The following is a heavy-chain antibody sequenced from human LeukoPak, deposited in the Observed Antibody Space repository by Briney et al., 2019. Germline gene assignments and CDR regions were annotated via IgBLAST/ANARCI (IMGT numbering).Heavy chain of an antibody. V-gene: IGHV3-7*05. CDR1: GFNFISYR. D-gene: IGHD1-26*01. CDR2: IKQDGSEK. J-gene: IGHJ4*02. Sequence: SGGSLRLSCAASGFNFISYRMSWVRQAPGKGLEWVANIKQDGSEKYYVDSVKGRFTISRDNAKNSLYLQTNSLRAEDTAVYYCAILFATPYYFDYWGQGTLVTVSS. CDR3: AILFATPYYFDY.